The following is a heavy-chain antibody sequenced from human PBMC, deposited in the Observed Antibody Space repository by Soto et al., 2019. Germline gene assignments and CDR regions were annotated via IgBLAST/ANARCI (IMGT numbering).Heavy chain of an antibody. CDR1: GYTFTSYY. CDR3: ARDSGYCSSTSCYRSGGWFDP. D-gene: IGHD2-2*02. J-gene: IGHJ5*02. CDR2: INPSGGGT. Sequence: ASVKVSCKASGYTFTSYYMHWVRQAPGQGLEWMGIINPSGGGTSYAQKFQGRVTMTRDTSTSTVYMELSSLRSEDTAVYYCARDSGYCSSTSCYRSGGWFDPWGQGTLVTVSS. V-gene: IGHV1-46*01.